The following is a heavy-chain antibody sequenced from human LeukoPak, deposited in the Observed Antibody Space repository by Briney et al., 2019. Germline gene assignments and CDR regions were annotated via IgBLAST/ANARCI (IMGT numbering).Heavy chain of an antibody. CDR2: INPSGGST. CDR3: ARGSTWGWFDP. CDR1: GYTFTSYY. V-gene: IGHV1-46*01. Sequence: ASVKVSCKASGYTFTSYYMHWVRQAPGQGLEWMGIINPSGGSTSYAQKFQGRVTMTRDMSMSTVYMELSSLRSEDTAVYYCARGSTWGWFDPWGQGTLVTVSS. J-gene: IGHJ5*02. D-gene: IGHD3-16*01.